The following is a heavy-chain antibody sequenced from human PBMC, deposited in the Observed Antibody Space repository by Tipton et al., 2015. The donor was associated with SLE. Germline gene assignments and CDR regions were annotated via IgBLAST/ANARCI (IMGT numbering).Heavy chain of an antibody. V-gene: IGHV3-30*04. CDR2: LSYDAIDE. CDR1: GFDFSYYA. D-gene: IGHD3-10*01. J-gene: IGHJ4*02. Sequence: SLRLSCAASGFDFSYYAVQWFRQAPGKGLEWVAFLSYDAIDEYYADAVKGRFTISRDNAKNSLYLQMNSLRAEDTAVYYCARDGPGIVDDYWGQGTLVTVSS. CDR3: ARDGPGIVDDY.